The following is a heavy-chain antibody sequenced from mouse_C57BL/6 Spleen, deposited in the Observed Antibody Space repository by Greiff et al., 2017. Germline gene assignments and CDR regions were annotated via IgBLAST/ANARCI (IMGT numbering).Heavy chain of an antibody. J-gene: IGHJ4*01. D-gene: IGHD3-2*02. V-gene: IGHV1-22*01. CDR2: INPNNGGT. CDR1: GYTFTDYN. Sequence: VQLQQSGPELVKPGASVKMSCKASGYTFTDYNMHWVKQSHGKSLEWIGYINPNNGGTSYNQKFKGKATLTVNKSSSTAYMELRSLTSEDSAVYYCAREGDSTGYPYAMDYWGQGTSVTVSS. CDR3: AREGDSTGYPYAMDY.